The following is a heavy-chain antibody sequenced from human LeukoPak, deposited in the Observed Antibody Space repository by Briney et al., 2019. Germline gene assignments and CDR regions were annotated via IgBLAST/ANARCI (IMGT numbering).Heavy chain of an antibody. CDR2: IRSKTDGGTT. J-gene: IGHJ4*02. V-gene: IGHV3-15*01. CDR3: TTARNMVRGVIPLDY. CDR1: GFTFLSYG. Sequence: GGSLRLSCAASGFTFLSYGMHWVRQAPGKGLEWVGRIRSKTDGGTTDYAAPVKGRFTISRDDSKNTLYLQMNSLKTGDTAVYYCTTARNMVRGVIPLDYWGQGTLVTVSS. D-gene: IGHD3-10*01.